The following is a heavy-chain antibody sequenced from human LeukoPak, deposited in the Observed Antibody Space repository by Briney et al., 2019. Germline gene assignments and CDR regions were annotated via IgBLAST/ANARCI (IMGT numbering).Heavy chain of an antibody. Sequence: KPSETLSLTCAVYGGSFSGYYWSWIRQPPGKGLEWIGEINHSGSTNYNPSLKSRVTMSVDTSKNQFSLKLSSVTAADTAVYYCAREAYCSNTSCYGLDWFDPWGQGTLVTVSS. CDR2: INHSGST. J-gene: IGHJ5*02. V-gene: IGHV4-34*01. CDR3: AREAYCSNTSCYGLDWFDP. CDR1: GGSFSGYY. D-gene: IGHD2-2*01.